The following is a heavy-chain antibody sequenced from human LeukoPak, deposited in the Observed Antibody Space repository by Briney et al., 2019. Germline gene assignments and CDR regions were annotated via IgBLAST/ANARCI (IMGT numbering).Heavy chain of an antibody. CDR3: ARDGEAAGLYFDY. D-gene: IGHD6-13*01. J-gene: IGHJ4*02. V-gene: IGHV3-7*01. Sequence: PGGSLRLSCAVSGFSFSSYWMNWVRQAPGRGVEWVASINQDGSENYYADSVKGRFTTSRDHAKNSLYLQMNSLRAEDTAIYYCARDGEAAGLYFDYWGQGTLVTVSS. CDR2: INQDGSEN. CDR1: GFSFSSYW.